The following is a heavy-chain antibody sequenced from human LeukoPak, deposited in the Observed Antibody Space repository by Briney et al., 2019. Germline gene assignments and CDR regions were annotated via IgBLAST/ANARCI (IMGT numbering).Heavy chain of an antibody. CDR1: GGTFSSYA. Sequence: SVKVSCRASGGTFSSYAISWVRQAPGQGLEWMGGIIPIFGTANYAQKFQGRVAITADESTSTAYMELSSLRSEDTAVYYCARTGGYRYYFDYWGQGTLVTVSS. V-gene: IGHV1-69*13. D-gene: IGHD2-8*02. CDR3: ARTGGYRYYFDY. J-gene: IGHJ4*02. CDR2: IIPIFGTA.